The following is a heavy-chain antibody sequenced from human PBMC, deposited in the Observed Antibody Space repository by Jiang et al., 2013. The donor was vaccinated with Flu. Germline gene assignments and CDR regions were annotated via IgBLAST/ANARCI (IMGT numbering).Heavy chain of an antibody. CDR3: ARALQYCSGGSCYWARNYYYYGMDV. V-gene: IGHV4-59*01. Sequence: SGGSISSYYWSWIRQPPGKGLEWIGYIYYSGSTNYNPSLKSQVTISVDTSKNQFSLKLSSVTAADTAVYYCARALQYCSGGSCYWARNYYYYGMDVWGQGTTVTVSS. J-gene: IGHJ6*02. CDR2: IYYSGST. D-gene: IGHD2-15*01. CDR1: GGSISSYY.